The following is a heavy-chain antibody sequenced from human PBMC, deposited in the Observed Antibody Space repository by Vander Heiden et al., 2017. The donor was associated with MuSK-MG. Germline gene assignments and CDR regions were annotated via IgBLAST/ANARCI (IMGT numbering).Heavy chain of an antibody. CDR3: ARHRYYYEYSGYSFDY. D-gene: IGHD3-22*01. CDR2: VYSGGST. Sequence: QLQLQESGPGLVNPSETLSLICSVSGDSITTIDYYWGWIRQPPGKGLEWIGAVYSGGSTYYNPSLRSRVTISVDTSKRQFSLKLSSVTAADTAVYYCARHRYYYEYSGYSFDYWGQGTLVTISS. J-gene: IGHJ4*02. V-gene: IGHV4-39*01. CDR1: GDSITTIDYY.